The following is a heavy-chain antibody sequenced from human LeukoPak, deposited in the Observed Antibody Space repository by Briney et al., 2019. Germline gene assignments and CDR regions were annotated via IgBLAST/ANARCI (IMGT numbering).Heavy chain of an antibody. D-gene: IGHD3-3*01. CDR3: ARDPDFWSGYSIDY. Sequence: GGSLRLSCAASGFTFSSYAMSWVRQAPGKGLEWVANIKQDGSEKYYVDSVKGRFTISRDNAKNSLYLQMNSLRAEDTAVYYCARDPDFWSGYSIDYWGQGTLVTVSS. J-gene: IGHJ4*02. V-gene: IGHV3-7*01. CDR2: IKQDGSEK. CDR1: GFTFSSYA.